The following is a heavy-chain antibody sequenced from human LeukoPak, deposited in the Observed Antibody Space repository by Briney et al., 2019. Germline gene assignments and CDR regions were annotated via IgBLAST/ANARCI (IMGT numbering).Heavy chain of an antibody. CDR3: AKSSYRGAIAAAGVDY. CDR1: GYSFTTNW. J-gene: IGHJ4*02. Sequence: GGSLKISCKASGYSFTTNWIGWVRQMPGQGVEWMGIIFPGDSDTRYSPSFQGRVTISADESISTAYLQWRSLKASDTAIYYCAKSSYRGAIAAAGVDYWGQGTLVTVSS. D-gene: IGHD6-13*01. V-gene: IGHV5-51*01. CDR2: IFPGDSDT.